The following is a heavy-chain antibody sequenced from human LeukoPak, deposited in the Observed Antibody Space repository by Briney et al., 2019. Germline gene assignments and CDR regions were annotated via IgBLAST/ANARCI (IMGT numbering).Heavy chain of an antibody. CDR1: GGSISSGSYY. CDR3: ANTMVRGVISRTYFDY. J-gene: IGHJ4*02. D-gene: IGHD3-10*01. CDR2: IYTSGST. Sequence: PSQTLSLTCTVSGGSISSGSYYWSWIQQPAGKGLEWIGRIYTSGSTNYNPSLKSRVTISVDTSKNQFSLKLSSVTAADTAVYYCANTMVRGVISRTYFDYWGQGTLVTVSS. V-gene: IGHV4-61*02.